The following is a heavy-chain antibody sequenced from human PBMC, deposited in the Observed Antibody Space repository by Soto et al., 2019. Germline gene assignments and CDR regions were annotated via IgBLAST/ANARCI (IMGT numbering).Heavy chain of an antibody. CDR3: ARREGQLAAFDI. CDR2: IYYSGST. CDR1: GGSISSYY. Sequence: SATLSLTCAVSGGSISSYYWSWIRQPPGKGLEWVGYIYYSGSTKYNPSLTSRVTISVDTSKNQFSLKLSSVTAADTAVYYCARREGQLAAFDIWGQGTLVT. J-gene: IGHJ3*02. V-gene: IGHV4-59*01. D-gene: IGHD6-13*01.